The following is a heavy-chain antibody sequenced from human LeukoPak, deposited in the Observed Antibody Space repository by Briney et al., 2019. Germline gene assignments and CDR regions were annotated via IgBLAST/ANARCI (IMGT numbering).Heavy chain of an antibody. CDR1: GYTFTGYY. CDR2: INPNSGGT. Sequence: GASVTVSCKASGYTFTGYYMHWVRQAHGQGIEWMGWINPNSGGTNYAQKFQGRVTMTRDTSISTAYMELSRLRSDDTAVYYCARVVKGAMYYYYYMDVWGKGTTVTVSS. D-gene: IGHD1-26*01. V-gene: IGHV1-2*02. CDR3: ARVVKGAMYYYYYMDV. J-gene: IGHJ6*03.